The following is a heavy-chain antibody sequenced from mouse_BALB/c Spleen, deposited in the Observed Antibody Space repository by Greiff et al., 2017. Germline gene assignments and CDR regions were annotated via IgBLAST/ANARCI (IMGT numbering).Heavy chain of an antibody. J-gene: IGHJ3*01. D-gene: IGHD2-4*01. CDR2: ISSGGSYT. Sequence: EVQLVESGAGLVKPGGSLKLSCAASGFTFSSYTMSWVRQSPEKRLEWVGTISSGGSYTKYPDSVKGRSTITRDNATNTLYMQISSLKSEDTAIYYCTSIYDYCFAYWGQGTLVTVSA. V-gene: IGHV5-6-4*01. CDR1: GFTFSSYT. CDR3: TSIYDYCFAY.